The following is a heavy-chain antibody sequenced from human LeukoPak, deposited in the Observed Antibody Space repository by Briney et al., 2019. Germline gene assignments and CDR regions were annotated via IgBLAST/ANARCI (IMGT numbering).Heavy chain of an antibody. J-gene: IGHJ4*02. CDR1: GGTFSSYA. V-gene: IGHV1-18*01. CDR2: ISAYNGNT. D-gene: IGHD2-2*01. CDR3: ARDPTVVPAAIEDY. Sequence: GASVKVSCKASGGTFSSYAISWVRQASGQGLEWMGWISAYNGNTNYAQKLQGRVTMTTDTSTSTAYMELRSLRSDDTAVYYCARDPTVVPAAIEDYWGQGTLVTVSS.